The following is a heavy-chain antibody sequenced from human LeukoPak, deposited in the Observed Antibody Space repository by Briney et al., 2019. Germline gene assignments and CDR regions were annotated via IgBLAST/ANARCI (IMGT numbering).Heavy chain of an antibody. V-gene: IGHV3-48*03. CDR3: ARDRRRARSKWEIQDSFDI. CDR2: ISSSGATI. D-gene: IGHD1-26*01. J-gene: IGHJ3*02. CDR1: GFSFSSYE. Sequence: GGSLRLSCAASGFSFSSYEMNWVRQAPGKGLEWVSYISSSGATIYYADSVEGRFTISRDNAKNSLYLQMNSLRAEDTAVYYCARDRRRARSKWEIQDSFDIWGQGTMLTVSS.